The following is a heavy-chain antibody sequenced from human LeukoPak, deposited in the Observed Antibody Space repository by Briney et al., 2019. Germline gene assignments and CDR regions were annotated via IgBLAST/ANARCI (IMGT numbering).Heavy chain of an antibody. CDR2: IIPIFGTA. CDR3: ARDSRYNWNDGWFDP. J-gene: IGHJ5*02. V-gene: IGHV1-69*13. D-gene: IGHD1-1*01. Sequence: SVKVSCKASGGTFSSYAISWVRQAPGQGLEWMGGIIPIFGTANHAQKFQGRVTITADESTSTAYMELSSLRSEDTAVYYCARDSRYNWNDGWFDPWGQGTLVTVSS. CDR1: GGTFSSYA.